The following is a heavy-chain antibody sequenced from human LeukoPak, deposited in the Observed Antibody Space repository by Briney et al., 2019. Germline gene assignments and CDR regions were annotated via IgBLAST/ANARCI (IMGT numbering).Heavy chain of an antibody. D-gene: IGHD1-1*01. CDR3: ARAYKPVYWYFDL. CDR2: IGTTGDI. V-gene: IGHV3-13*01. J-gene: IGHJ2*01. CDR1: GFTFNTFD. Sequence: GGSLRLSCAASGFTFNTFDMHWVHQSTGKGLEWVSTIGTTGDIYYAGSVKGRFTISRENAKSSLYLQMNSLRAADTAVYYCARAYKPVYWYFDLWGRGTLVTVSS.